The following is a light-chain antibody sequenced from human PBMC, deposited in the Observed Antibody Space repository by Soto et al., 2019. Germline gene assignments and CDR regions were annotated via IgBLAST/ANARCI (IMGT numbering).Light chain of an antibody. J-gene: IGKJ1*01. CDR2: KVS. Sequence: IVMTQTPLSSRVTLGQPASISCRSSQSLVQSDGNTYLTWLQVRPGQPPRLLIYKVSNRFSGVPDRFSGSGAGTAFTLRISRVEHEDAGVYYCVQGAQLRTFGQGTTVEI. CDR3: VQGAQLRT. CDR1: QSLVQSDGNTY. V-gene: IGKV2-24*01.